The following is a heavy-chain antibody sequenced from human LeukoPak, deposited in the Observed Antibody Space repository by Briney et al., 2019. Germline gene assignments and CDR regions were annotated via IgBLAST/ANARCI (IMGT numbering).Heavy chain of an antibody. CDR3: AREGGRDGYNYFDY. Sequence: PGGSLRLSCAASGFTFSSYSMNWVRQAPGKGLEWVSSISSSSSYIYYADSVKGRFTISRDNAKNSLYLQMNSLRAEDTAVYYCAREGGRDGYNYFDYWGQGTLVTASS. CDR2: ISSSSSYI. CDR1: GFTFSSYS. D-gene: IGHD5-24*01. J-gene: IGHJ4*02. V-gene: IGHV3-21*01.